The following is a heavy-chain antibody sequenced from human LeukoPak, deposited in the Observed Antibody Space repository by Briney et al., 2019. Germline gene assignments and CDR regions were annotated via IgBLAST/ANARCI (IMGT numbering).Heavy chain of an antibody. J-gene: IGHJ4*02. CDR3: ARDRVGDYGDYGTDY. Sequence: PSETLSLTCTVSGGSISSGSYYWSWIRQPAGKGLEWIGRIYTSGSTNCNPSLKSRVTISVDTSKNQFSLKLSSVTAADTAVYYCARDRVGDYGDYGTDYWGQGTLVTVSS. CDR1: GGSISSGSYY. V-gene: IGHV4-61*02. D-gene: IGHD4-17*01. CDR2: IYTSGST.